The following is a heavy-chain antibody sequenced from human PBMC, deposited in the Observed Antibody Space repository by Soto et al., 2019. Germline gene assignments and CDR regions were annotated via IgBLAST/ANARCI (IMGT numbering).Heavy chain of an antibody. V-gene: IGHV4-30-4*01. CDR3: ARVPFYAPSGSYYIDY. D-gene: IGHD1-26*01. CDR1: RGSISIGDYY. CDR2: IYYSGST. J-gene: IGHJ4*02. Sequence: SLTCTVSRGSISIGDYYWSWIRQPPGKGLEWIGYIYYSGSTYYNPSLKSRVTISVDTSKKQFSLKLSSVTAADTAVYYCARVPFYAPSGSYYIDYWGQGTLVTVSS.